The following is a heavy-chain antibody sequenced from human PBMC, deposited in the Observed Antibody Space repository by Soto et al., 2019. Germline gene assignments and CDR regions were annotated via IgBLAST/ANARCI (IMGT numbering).Heavy chain of an antibody. CDR3: ARIFTAAAEYDAFDI. J-gene: IGHJ3*02. D-gene: IGHD6-25*01. CDR2: IIPIFGTA. Sequence: QVQLVQSGAEVKKPGSSVKVSCKASGGTFSSYAISWVRQAPGQGLEWMGGIIPIFGTANYAQKFQGRVTIXXDXSXXTAYMELSSLRSEDTAVYYCARIFTAAAEYDAFDIWGQGTMVTVSS. V-gene: IGHV1-69*12. CDR1: GGTFSSYA.